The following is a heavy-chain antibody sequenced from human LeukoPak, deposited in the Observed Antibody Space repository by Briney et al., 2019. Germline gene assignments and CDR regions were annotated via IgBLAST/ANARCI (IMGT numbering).Heavy chain of an antibody. V-gene: IGHV3-20*04. Sequence: PGGSLRLSCAASGFIFDDYGMSWVRQAPGKGLEWVSGINWNGGSTGYADSVKGRFTISRDNAKNSLFLQMNSLIAEDTAFYYCARRRVTVVRGVDITSYYFVDWSQ. CDR1: GFIFDDYG. CDR3: ARRRVTVVRGVDITSYYFVD. J-gene: IGHJ4*02. CDR2: INWNGGST. D-gene: IGHD3-10*01.